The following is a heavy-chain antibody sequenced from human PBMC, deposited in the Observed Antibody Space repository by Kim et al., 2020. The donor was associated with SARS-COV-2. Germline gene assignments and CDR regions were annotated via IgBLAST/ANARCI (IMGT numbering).Heavy chain of an antibody. CDR3: ARGSFQQGFDP. Sequence: GGSLRLSCEASGFTLTNSWFNWGCRCPGEGLGVGGLGTRDGCVTHYAHCVKGRCTISRDKAKNTLFLQLNNLGVEDTAIYYCARGSFQQGFDPWCQGTLVPGCS. CDR1: GFTLTNSW. V-gene: IGHV3-74*01. CDR2: GTRDGCVT. J-gene: IGHJ5*02. D-gene: IGHD6-13*01.